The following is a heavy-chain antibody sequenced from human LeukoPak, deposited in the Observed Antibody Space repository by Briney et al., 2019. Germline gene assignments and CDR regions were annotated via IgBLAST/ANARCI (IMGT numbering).Heavy chain of an antibody. CDR2: IYYSGST. Sequence: PSETLSLTCAVYGGSFSGYYWSWIRQPPGKGLEWIGYIYYSGSTNYNPSLKSRVTISVDTSKNQFSLKLSSVTAADTAVYYCSGYDEDPYYYYGMDVWGQGTTVTVSS. J-gene: IGHJ6*02. CDR1: GGSFSGYY. V-gene: IGHV4-59*08. D-gene: IGHD5-12*01. CDR3: SGYDEDPYYYYGMDV.